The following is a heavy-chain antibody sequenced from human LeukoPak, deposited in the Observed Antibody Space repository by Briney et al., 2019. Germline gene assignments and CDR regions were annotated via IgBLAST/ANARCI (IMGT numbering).Heavy chain of an antibody. CDR2: IHSSGGT. CDR1: GFTGSNNY. J-gene: IGHJ5*02. Sequence: PGGSLRLSCAASGFTGSNNYMSWVRQAPGKGLEWVSAIHSSGGTYYADSVKGRFTISRDTSKNTLFLQMNSLRVEDTAVYYCAKALGGRDAFNLWGQGALVTVSS. V-gene: IGHV3-53*01. D-gene: IGHD2-15*01. CDR3: AKALGGRDAFNL.